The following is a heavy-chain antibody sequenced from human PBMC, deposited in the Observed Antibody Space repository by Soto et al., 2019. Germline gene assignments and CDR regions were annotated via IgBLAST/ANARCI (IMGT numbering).Heavy chain of an antibody. D-gene: IGHD1-26*01. CDR3: ARAQVGMDYFDY. J-gene: IGHJ4*02. CDR1: GGSISSYY. V-gene: IGHV4-59*01. Sequence: QVQLQESGPGLVKPSETLSLTCTVSGGSISSYYWSWIRQPPGKGLEWIGYIYYSGSTNYNPSLKSRVTSSVDTSKNQVSLKLSSVTAADTAVYYCARAQVGMDYFDYWGQGTLVTVSS. CDR2: IYYSGST.